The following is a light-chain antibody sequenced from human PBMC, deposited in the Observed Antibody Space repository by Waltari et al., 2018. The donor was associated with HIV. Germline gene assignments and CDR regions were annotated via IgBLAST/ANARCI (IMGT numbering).Light chain of an antibody. J-gene: IGLJ2*01. CDR3: SSYAGSNTVV. Sequence: QSALTQPPYASGSPGQSVTISCTGTSSDVGGYNYVSWDQQHPGKAPKLMIYEVSQRPSGVPDRFSGSKSGNTASLTVSGLQAEDEADYYCSSYAGSNTVVFGGGNKLTVL. CDR1: SSDVGGYNY. V-gene: IGLV2-8*01. CDR2: EVS.